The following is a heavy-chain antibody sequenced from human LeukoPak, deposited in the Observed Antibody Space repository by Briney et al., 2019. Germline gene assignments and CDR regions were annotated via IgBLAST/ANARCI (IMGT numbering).Heavy chain of an antibody. V-gene: IGHV7-4-1*02. CDR2: IDINTGDP. CDR3: ARNRISHHMDV. Sequence: ASVKVSCKASGYTFTNYAMNWVRQAPGQGLECMGWIDINTGDPTYAQGFTGRFVFSLDTSVSTAYLQISSLKAEDTAVYYCARNRISHHMDVWGKGTTVTVSS. D-gene: IGHD2-15*01. CDR1: GYTFTNYA. J-gene: IGHJ6*03.